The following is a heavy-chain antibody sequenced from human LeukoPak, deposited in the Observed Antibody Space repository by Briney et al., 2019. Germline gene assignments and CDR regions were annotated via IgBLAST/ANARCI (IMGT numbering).Heavy chain of an antibody. V-gene: IGHV4-34*01. D-gene: IGHD3-10*01. J-gene: IGHJ4*02. CDR1: GGSFSGYY. Sequence: SETLSLTCAVYGGSFSGYYWSWIRQPPGKGLEWIGEINHSGSTSYNPSLKSRVTISVDTSKNQFSLKLSSVTAADTAVYYCASRNYGSGTDFDYWGQGTLVTVSS. CDR2: INHSGST. CDR3: ASRNYGSGTDFDY.